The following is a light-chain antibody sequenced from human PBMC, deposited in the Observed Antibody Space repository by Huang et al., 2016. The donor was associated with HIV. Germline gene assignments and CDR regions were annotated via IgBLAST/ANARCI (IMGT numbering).Light chain of an antibody. CDR3: QQCYSSPLT. V-gene: IGKV4-1*01. CDR1: QSLFFSSSNKNC. CDR2: WAS. J-gene: IGKJ4*01. Sequence: DIAMTQSPASLTVSLGERAAINCKSSQSLFFSSSNKNCLAWYQQKPGQPPKLLIYWASTRESGVPDRFIGSGSGTDFTLNINSLKAEDVATYYCQQCYSSPLTFGGGTKVEIK.